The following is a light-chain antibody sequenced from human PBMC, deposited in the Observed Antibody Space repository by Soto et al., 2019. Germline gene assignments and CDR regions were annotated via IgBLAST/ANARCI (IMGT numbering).Light chain of an antibody. V-gene: IGKV3-20*01. CDR1: QSVSSSY. J-gene: IGKJ4*01. CDR3: QQYGSSLLT. Sequence: EIVLTQSPGTLSLSPGDRATLSCRASQSVSSSYLAWYQQKPGQAPRLLIYNTSSRATGIPDRFSGSGSGTDFTLTISRLELEDFAVYYCQQYGSSLLTFGGGTKVEIK. CDR2: NTS.